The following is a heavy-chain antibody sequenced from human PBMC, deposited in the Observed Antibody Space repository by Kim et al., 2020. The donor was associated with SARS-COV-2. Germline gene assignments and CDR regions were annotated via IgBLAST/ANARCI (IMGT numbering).Heavy chain of an antibody. J-gene: IGHJ1*01. V-gene: IGHV3-21*01. CDR1: GFPFSDYS. CDR2: MTSGTTYI. Sequence: GGSLRLSCAASGFPFSDYSLTWVRQAPGKALEWVSSMTSGTTYIYYADSVRGRFTISRDNAKASVFLHMDSLRAEDTAVYYCTRGDAGYSSGWYLHWGQG. D-gene: IGHD6-19*01. CDR3: TRGDAGYSSGWYLH.